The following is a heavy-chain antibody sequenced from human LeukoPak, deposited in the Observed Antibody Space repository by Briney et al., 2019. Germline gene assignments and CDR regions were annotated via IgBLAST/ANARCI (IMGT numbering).Heavy chain of an antibody. Sequence: GGSLRLSCAASGFTFSSYVMTWVRQAPGIGLEWVSTISVGGGSTYYADSVKGRFTISRDNSKNTLHLQMNSLRVGDTAVNYCVTRGTTGTKYLEHWGQGTLVTVSS. CDR2: ISVGGGST. V-gene: IGHV3-23*01. CDR3: VTRGTTGTKYLEH. CDR1: GFTFSSYV. J-gene: IGHJ4*02. D-gene: IGHD1-1*01.